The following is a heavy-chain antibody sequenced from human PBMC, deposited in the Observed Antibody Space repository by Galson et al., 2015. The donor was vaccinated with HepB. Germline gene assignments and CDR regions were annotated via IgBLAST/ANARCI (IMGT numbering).Heavy chain of an antibody. CDR3: AKDTRRVTATQFYYYGMDV. V-gene: IGHV3-30*18. CDR1: GFSFSNYG. CDR2: ISYDGSNK. J-gene: IGHJ6*02. Sequence: SLRLSCAASGFSFSNYGMHWVRQAPGKGLEWMAVISYDGSNKYHADSVKGRFTISRDNSKNMVYLEMKSLRAEDTAVFYCAKDTRRVTATQFYYYGMDVWGQGTGVTVSS. D-gene: IGHD3-10*01.